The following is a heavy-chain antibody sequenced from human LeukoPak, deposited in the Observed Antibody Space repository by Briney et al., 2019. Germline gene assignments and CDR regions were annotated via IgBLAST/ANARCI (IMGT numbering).Heavy chain of an antibody. CDR2: ISWNSGSI. CDR3: ARDPCSGGSCYSFDY. Sequence: GGSLRLSCAASGFTFDDYAMHWVRQAPGKGLEWVSGISWNSGSIGYADSVKGRFTISRDNSKNTLYLQMNSLRAEDTAVYYCARDPCSGGSCYSFDYWGQGTLVTVSS. V-gene: IGHV3-9*01. D-gene: IGHD2-15*01. CDR1: GFTFDDYA. J-gene: IGHJ4*02.